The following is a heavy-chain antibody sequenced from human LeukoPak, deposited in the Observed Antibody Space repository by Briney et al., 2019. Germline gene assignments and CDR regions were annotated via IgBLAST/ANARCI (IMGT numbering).Heavy chain of an antibody. D-gene: IGHD2-8*02. CDR1: GFTFTDSY. J-gene: IGHJ4*02. Sequence: PGGSLRLSCAASGFTFTDSYMIWVRQPPGKGLEWVSSIFPSGGEIHYADSVKGRFTIFRDNSKSTLTLQMNSLRAEDTAIYYCATYRQVLLPFESWGQGTLVTVSS. V-gene: IGHV3-11*01. CDR2: IFPSGGEI. CDR3: ATYRQVLLPFES.